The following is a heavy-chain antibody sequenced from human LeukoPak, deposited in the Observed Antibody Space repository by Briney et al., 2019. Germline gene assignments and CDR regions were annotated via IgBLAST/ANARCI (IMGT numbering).Heavy chain of an antibody. D-gene: IGHD3-10*01. Sequence: GGSLRLPCAASGFTFSSYGMHWVRQAPGKGLEWVAVISYDGSNKYYADSVKGRFTISRDNSKNTLYLQMNSLRAEDTAVYYCAKDLWFGEPDAFDIWGQGTMVTVSS. J-gene: IGHJ3*02. CDR2: ISYDGSNK. V-gene: IGHV3-30*18. CDR3: AKDLWFGEPDAFDI. CDR1: GFTFSSYG.